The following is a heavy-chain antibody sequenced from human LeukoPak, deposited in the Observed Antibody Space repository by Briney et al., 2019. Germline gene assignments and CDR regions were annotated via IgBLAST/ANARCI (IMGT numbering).Heavy chain of an antibody. J-gene: IGHJ4*02. CDR1: GGSISSSSYY. CDR3: ARPAGVGSGYYTRSLYYFDY. V-gene: IGHV4-39*01. Sequence: SETLSLTCTVSGGSISSSSYYWRWIRQPPGKGRVWIGSIYYSGSTYYNPSLKSRGTISSDTSKNQFSLKLSSVTAADTAVYYCARPAGVGSGYYTRSLYYFDYWGQGTLVTVSS. CDR2: IYYSGST. D-gene: IGHD3-3*01.